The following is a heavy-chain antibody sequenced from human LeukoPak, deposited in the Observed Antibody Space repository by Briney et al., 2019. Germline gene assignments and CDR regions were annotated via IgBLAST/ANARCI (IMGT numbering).Heavy chain of an antibody. D-gene: IGHD6-13*01. V-gene: IGHV3-15*05. Sequence: PGGSLRLSCAASGFTFRNAWMNWVRQAPGKGLEWVGHITSRSDRGTTDYAAPVKGRFTISRDDSRNTVYLQMNSLRAEDTAVYYCARELASGDWGQGTLVTVSS. J-gene: IGHJ4*02. CDR3: ARELASGD. CDR2: ITSRSDRGTT. CDR1: GFTFRNAW.